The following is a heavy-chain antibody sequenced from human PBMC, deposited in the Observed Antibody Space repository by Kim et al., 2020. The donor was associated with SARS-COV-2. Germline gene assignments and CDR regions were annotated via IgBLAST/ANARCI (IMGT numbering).Heavy chain of an antibody. CDR2: TYYRSKWYN. D-gene: IGHD6-13*01. CDR1: GDSVSSNSAA. CDR3: AREVEQQLVVSYYYGMDV. J-gene: IGHJ6*02. Sequence: SQTLSLTCAISGDSVSSNSAAWNWIRQSPSRGLEWLGRTYYRSKWYNDYAVSVKSRITINPDTSKNQFSLQLNSVTPEDTAVYYCAREVEQQLVVSYYYGMDVWGQGTTVTVSS. V-gene: IGHV6-1*01.